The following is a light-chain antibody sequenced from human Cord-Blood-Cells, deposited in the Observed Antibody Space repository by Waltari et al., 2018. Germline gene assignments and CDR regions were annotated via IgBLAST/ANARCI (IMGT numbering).Light chain of an antibody. J-gene: IGLJ1*01. Sequence: QSALTQPAFVSGSPGQSITIPCTGTSSDVGGYNYVPGYQQHPGKAPKLMIYEVSNRPSGVSNRFSGSKSGNTASLTISGLQAEDEADYYCSSYTSSSTLFVFGTGTKVTVL. CDR3: SSYTSSSTLFV. CDR1: SSDVGGYNY. V-gene: IGLV2-14*01. CDR2: EVS.